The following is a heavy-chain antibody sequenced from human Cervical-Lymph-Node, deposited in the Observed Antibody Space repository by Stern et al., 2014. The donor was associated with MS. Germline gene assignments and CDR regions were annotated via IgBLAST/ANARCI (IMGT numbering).Heavy chain of an antibody. Sequence: QVQLVQSGAEVKKPGSSVKVSCKASGGTFSSYTISWVRQAPGQGLEWMGRIIPILGIANYAQKFQGRVTITADKSTSTAYMELSSLRSEDTAVYYCARGDGYGDYEMGYFDYWGQGTLVTVSS. CDR3: ARGDGYGDYEMGYFDY. D-gene: IGHD4-17*01. CDR2: IIPILGIA. J-gene: IGHJ4*02. V-gene: IGHV1-69*02. CDR1: GGTFSSYT.